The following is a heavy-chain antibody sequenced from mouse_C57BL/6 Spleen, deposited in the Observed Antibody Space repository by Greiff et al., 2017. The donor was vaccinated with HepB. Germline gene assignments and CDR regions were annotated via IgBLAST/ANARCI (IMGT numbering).Heavy chain of an antibody. V-gene: IGHV1-53*01. CDR1: GYTFTSYW. D-gene: IGHD3-1*01. J-gene: IGHJ4*01. CDR3: ARSEGYDYAAMDY. CDR2: INPSNGGT. Sequence: QVQLKQSGTELVKPGASVKLSCKASGYTFTSYWMHWVKQRPGQGLEWIGNINPSNGGTNYNEKFKSKATLTVDKSSSTAYMQLSSLTSEDSAVYYCARSEGYDYAAMDYWGQGTSVTVSS.